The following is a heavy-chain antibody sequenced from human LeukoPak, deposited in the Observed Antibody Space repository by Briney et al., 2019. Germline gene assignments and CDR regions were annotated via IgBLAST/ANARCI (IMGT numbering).Heavy chain of an antibody. J-gene: IGHJ4*02. CDR1: GFTFSSYG. Sequence: GGSLRLSCAATGFTFSSYGMHWVRQAPGKGLGWVAVIWYGGSNKYYADSVKGRFTISRDNSKNTLYLQMNSLRAEDTAVYYCAKDLSDGYCSSTSCFLFDYWGQGTLVTVSS. CDR3: AKDLSDGYCSSTSCFLFDY. CDR2: IWYGGSNK. D-gene: IGHD2-2*01. V-gene: IGHV3-30*02.